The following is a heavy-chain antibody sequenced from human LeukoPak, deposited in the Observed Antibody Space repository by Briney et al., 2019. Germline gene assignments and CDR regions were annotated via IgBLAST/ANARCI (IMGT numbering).Heavy chain of an antibody. J-gene: IGHJ4*02. CDR3: ARGYSSGWYGIYFDY. CDR1: GGSISTNNYY. CDR2: LCYSGNT. V-gene: IGHV4-39*01. D-gene: IGHD6-19*01. Sequence: SETLSLTCTVSGGSISTNNYYWSWIRQPPGRGLEWIGSLCYSGNTYYNPSLKSRVTISVDTSKNQFSLQLTSVTAADTAVYYCARGYSSGWYGIYFDYWGQGTLVTVSS.